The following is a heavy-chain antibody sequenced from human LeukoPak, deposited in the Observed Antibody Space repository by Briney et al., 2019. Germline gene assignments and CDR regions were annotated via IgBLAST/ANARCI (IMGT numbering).Heavy chain of an antibody. CDR3: AKVPGTMIVVGPLFDY. CDR2: ISGSGGST. D-gene: IGHD3-22*01. Sequence: GGSLRLSCAASGFTFSSYAMSWVRQAPGKGLEWASAISGSGGSTYYADSVKGRFTISRDNSKNTLYLQMNSLRAEDTAVYYCAKVPGTMIVVGPLFDYWGQGTLVTVSS. V-gene: IGHV3-23*01. CDR1: GFTFSSYA. J-gene: IGHJ4*02.